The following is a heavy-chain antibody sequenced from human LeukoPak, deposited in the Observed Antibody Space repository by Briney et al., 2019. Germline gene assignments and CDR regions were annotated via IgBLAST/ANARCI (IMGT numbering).Heavy chain of an antibody. D-gene: IGHD3-16*02. V-gene: IGHV4-59*01. Sequence: SETLSLTCTVSGGSISSYYWSWIRQPPGKGLEWIGYIYYSGSTNYNPSLKSRVTISVDTSKNQFSLKLSSVTAAGTAVYYCARFIDEIDNWFDPWGQGTLVIVSS. CDR2: IYYSGST. CDR1: GGSISSYY. CDR3: ARFIDEIDNWFDP. J-gene: IGHJ5*02.